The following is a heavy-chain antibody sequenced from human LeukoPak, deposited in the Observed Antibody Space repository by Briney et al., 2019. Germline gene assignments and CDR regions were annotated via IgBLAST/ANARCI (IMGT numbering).Heavy chain of an antibody. CDR3: AKSSGYYGSGSYSYFDY. V-gene: IGHV3-23*01. CDR2: ISGSGGST. CDR1: GFTFSSYA. D-gene: IGHD3-10*01. Sequence: GGSLRLSCAASGFTFSSYAMSWVRQAPGKGLEWVSAISGSGGSTYYADSVKGRFTISRDNSKNTLYLQVNSLRAEDTAVYYCAKSSGYYGSGSYSYFDYWGQGTLVTVSS. J-gene: IGHJ4*02.